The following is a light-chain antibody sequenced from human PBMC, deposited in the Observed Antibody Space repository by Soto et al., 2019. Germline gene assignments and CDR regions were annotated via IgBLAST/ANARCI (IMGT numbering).Light chain of an antibody. CDR3: AAWDDSLNYV. CDR2: SNN. Sequence: QSALTQPPSASGTPGQRVTISCSGSGSNIGSNTVNWYQHLPRTAPKLLIYSNNQRSSGVPDRFSGSKSGTSASLAISGLQSEDEADYYCAAWDDSLNYVFGTGTKAPS. J-gene: IGLJ1*01. CDR1: GSNIGSNT. V-gene: IGLV1-44*01.